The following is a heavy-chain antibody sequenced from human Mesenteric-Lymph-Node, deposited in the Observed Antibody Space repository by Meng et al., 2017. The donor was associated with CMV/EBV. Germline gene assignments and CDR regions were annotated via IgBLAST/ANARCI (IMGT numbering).Heavy chain of an antibody. CDR3: ARGHGYDPYFDY. CDR2: ISYDGTNK. D-gene: IGHD5-12*01. V-gene: IGHV3-30*04. J-gene: IGHJ4*02. CDR1: GVTFSSYA. Sequence: CAASGVTFSSYAMRWVRQAPGKGLEWVAVISYDGTNKYYADSVKGRFTIYRDNSKNTLYLQMNSLRAEDTAVYYCARGHGYDPYFDYWGQGTLVTVSS.